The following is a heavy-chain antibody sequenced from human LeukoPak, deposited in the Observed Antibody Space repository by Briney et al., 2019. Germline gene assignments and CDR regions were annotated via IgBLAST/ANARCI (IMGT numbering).Heavy chain of an antibody. Sequence: SETLSLTCTVSGGSISSYYWSWIRQPPGKGLEWIGYIYYSGSTNYNPSLKSRVTISVDTSKNQFSLKLSSVTAADTAVYYCASDDYYGSGSYYHWGQGTLVTVSS. CDR3: ASDDYYGSGSYYH. CDR1: GGSISSYY. CDR2: IYYSGST. J-gene: IGHJ4*02. V-gene: IGHV4-59*01. D-gene: IGHD3-10*01.